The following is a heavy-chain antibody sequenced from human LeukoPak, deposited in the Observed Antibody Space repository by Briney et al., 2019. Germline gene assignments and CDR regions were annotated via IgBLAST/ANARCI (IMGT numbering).Heavy chain of an antibody. CDR3: ARVSRLGELSLGY. D-gene: IGHD3-16*02. V-gene: IGHV4-59*01. CDR1: GGSISSYY. J-gene: IGHJ4*02. CDR2: IYYTGST. Sequence: SETLSLTCTVSGGSISSYYWSWIRQPPGKRLEWIGYIYYTGSTYYNPSLKSRVTISVDTSKNQFSLKLTSVTAADTVVYYCARVSRLGELSLGYWGQGTLVTVSS.